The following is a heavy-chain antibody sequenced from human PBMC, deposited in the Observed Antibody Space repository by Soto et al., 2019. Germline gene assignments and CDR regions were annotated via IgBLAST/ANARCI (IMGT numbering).Heavy chain of an antibody. CDR2: INHSGST. CDR1: GGSFSGYY. J-gene: IGHJ5*02. V-gene: IGHV4-34*01. Sequence: PSETLSLTCAVYGGSFSGYYWSWIRRPPGKGLEWIGEINHSGSTNYNPSLKSRVTISVDTSKNQFSLKLSSVTAADTAVYYCARSARIHCSSTSCYSPIKCLHPWAQGTTPTVSS. CDR3: ARSARIHCSSTSCYSPIKCLHP. D-gene: IGHD2-2*01.